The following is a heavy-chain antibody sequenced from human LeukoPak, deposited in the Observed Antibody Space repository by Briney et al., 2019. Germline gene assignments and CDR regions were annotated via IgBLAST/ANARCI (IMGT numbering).Heavy chain of an antibody. CDR3: ARTLDGYNLAFDY. D-gene: IGHD5-24*01. Sequence: SETLSLTCAVSGASISSFYWSWIRQPPGKGLEWIGYVFYTGDTNYNPSLKSRVTVSVDTSKNQFSLKLSSVTAADTAVYYCARTLDGYNLAFDYWGQGTLVTVSS. V-gene: IGHV4-59*01. CDR2: VFYTGDT. J-gene: IGHJ4*02. CDR1: GASISSFY.